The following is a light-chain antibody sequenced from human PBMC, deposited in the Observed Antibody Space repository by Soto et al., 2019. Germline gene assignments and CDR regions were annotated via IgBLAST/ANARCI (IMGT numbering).Light chain of an antibody. CDR1: QSIVND. CDR3: RQSFRPTIT. Sequence: DIQMAQSPVSLSPSVGDRGTITCRAGQSIVNDLNWYQQQTGEVPQRLIYSASTLQSWGPSRCSSSTAATDVTTSISSRLHPDVETYYFRQSFRPTITFGQGTRVDIK. V-gene: IGKV1-39*01. J-gene: IGKJ1*01. CDR2: SAS.